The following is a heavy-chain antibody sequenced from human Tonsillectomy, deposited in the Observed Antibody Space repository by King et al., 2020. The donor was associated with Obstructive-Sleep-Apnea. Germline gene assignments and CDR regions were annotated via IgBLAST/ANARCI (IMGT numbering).Heavy chain of an antibody. Sequence: VQLVESGGGLVQPGGSLRLSCAASGFTFSSYWMHWVRQAPGRGLVWVSRINSDGSSTDYADSVKGRFTISRDNAKNTLYLQMNSLRAEDTAVYYCARVYDSSCYYYGYGMDVWGQGTTVTVSS. D-gene: IGHD3-22*01. V-gene: IGHV3-74*01. J-gene: IGHJ6*02. CDR1: GFTFSSYW. CDR2: INSDGSST. CDR3: ARVYDSSCYYYGYGMDV.